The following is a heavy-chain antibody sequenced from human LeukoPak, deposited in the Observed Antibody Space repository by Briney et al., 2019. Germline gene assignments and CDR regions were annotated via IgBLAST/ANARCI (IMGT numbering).Heavy chain of an antibody. CDR1: GYTFTGYY. CDR3: ATIEGSEFDY. CDR2: INPNSGGT. V-gene: IGHV1-2*02. Sequence: ASVKVSCKSSGYTFTGYYMHWVRQAPAQGIEWMGWINPNSGGTNYAQKFQGRVTMTRDTSISTAYMELSRLRSDDTAVYYCATIEGSEFDYWGQGTLVTVSS. J-gene: IGHJ4*02. D-gene: IGHD3-3*01.